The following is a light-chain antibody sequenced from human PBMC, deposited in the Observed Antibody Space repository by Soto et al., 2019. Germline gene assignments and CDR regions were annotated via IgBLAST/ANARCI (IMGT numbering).Light chain of an antibody. J-gene: IGKJ4*01. CDR1: QSVSSY. Sequence: EIVLTQSPATLSLSPGERATLSCRASQSVSSYLAWYQRKPGQAPRLLIYDASNRATGIPARFSGSGSGTDFTLTISSLEPEDFAVYYCQQRSNWPPRLTFGGGTKVGIK. V-gene: IGKV3-11*01. CDR3: QQRSNWPPRLT. CDR2: DAS.